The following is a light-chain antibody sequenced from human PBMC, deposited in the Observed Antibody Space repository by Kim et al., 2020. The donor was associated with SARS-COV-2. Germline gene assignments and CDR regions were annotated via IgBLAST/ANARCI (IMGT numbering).Light chain of an antibody. CDR1: NIGSKN. J-gene: IGLJ3*02. CDR2: RDS. Sequence: ALEQTARITCGGDNIGSKNVHWYQQNPGQAPVLVIYRDSNRPSGIPERFSGSNSGNTATLTISRAQAGDEADYYCQVWDSSTAWVFGGGTQLTVL. V-gene: IGLV3-9*01. CDR3: QVWDSSTAWV.